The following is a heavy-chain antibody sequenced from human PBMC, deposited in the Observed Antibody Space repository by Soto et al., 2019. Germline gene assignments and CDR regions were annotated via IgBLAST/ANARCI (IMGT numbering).Heavy chain of an antibody. CDR2: IYHSGST. J-gene: IGHJ4*02. D-gene: IGHD3-10*01. Sequence: QVQLQESGPGLVKPSGTLSLTCAVSGGSISSSTWWSWVRQPPGKGLEWIGEIYHSGSTNYNPSLKRRVTISVDKSKDQFSLKLSSMAAADTAVYYCARGPYGSGHHHSDNWGQGTLVTVSS. CDR1: GGSISSSTW. CDR3: ARGPYGSGHHHSDN. V-gene: IGHV4-4*02.